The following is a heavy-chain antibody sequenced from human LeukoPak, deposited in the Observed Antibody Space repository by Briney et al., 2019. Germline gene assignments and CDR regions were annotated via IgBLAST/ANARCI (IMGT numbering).Heavy chain of an antibody. CDR2: IYYSGST. D-gene: IGHD6-13*01. CDR1: GGSISSGDYY. CDR3: TRVQAPYTSAWYYFDY. V-gene: IGHV4-30-4*01. J-gene: IGHJ4*02. Sequence: SQTLSLTCTVSGGSISSGDYYWNWIRQPPGKGLEWIGYIYYSGSTYYNPSLKSRVTISLDTSKNQFSLKLNSVTAADTAVYYCTRVQAPYTSAWYYFDYWGQGTLVTVPS.